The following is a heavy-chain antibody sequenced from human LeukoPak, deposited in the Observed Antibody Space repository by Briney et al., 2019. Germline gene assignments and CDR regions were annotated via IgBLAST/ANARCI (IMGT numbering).Heavy chain of an antibody. V-gene: IGHV1-2*06. J-gene: IGHJ4*02. CDR1: GYTFTGFY. CDR3: ARVIAADVDY. CDR2: INPNSGGT. Sequence: ASVKVSCKASGYTFTGFYMHWVRRAPGQGLEWMGRINPNSGGTDYAQKFQGRVTMTRDTSISTAYMELSRLRSDDTAVYYCARVIAADVDYWGQGTLVTVSS. D-gene: IGHD6-13*01.